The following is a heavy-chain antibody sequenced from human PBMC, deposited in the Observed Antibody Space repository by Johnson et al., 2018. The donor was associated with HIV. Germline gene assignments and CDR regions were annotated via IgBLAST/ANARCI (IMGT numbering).Heavy chain of an antibody. CDR3: AREESIVVVIAIQAFDI. CDR1: GFTFSDHA. J-gene: IGHJ3*02. D-gene: IGHD2-21*01. CDR2: ISYDGSNK. Sequence: VQLVESGGGVVHPGRSLRVSCAASGFTFSDHAIHWVRQAPGKGLEWVAVISYDGSNKYYADSVKGRFTISRDNSKNTVYLQMNSLRAEDTAVYYCAREESIVVVIAIQAFDIWGQGTMVTVSS. V-gene: IGHV3-30-3*01.